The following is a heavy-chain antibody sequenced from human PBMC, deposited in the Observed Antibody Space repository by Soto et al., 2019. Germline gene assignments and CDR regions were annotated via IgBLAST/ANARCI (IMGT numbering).Heavy chain of an antibody. J-gene: IGHJ6*02. CDR2: IIPISETT. CDR1: GGTFSSYA. V-gene: IGHV1-69*01. CDR3: ARSQGSRTSLEIYYYYYYGMDV. Sequence: QVQLVQSEAEVKKPGSSVNVSCKASGGTFSSYAISWVRQAPGQGLEWMGGIIPISETTNYAQKFQGRVTITADESKSTAFMELSSLRSEDTAVYYCARSQGSRTSLEIYYYYYYGMDVWGQGTTVTVSS. D-gene: IGHD2-2*01.